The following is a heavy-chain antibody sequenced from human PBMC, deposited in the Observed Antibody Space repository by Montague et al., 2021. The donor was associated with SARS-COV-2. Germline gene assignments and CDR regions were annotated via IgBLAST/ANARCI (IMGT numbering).Heavy chain of an antibody. CDR3: AVNSNYYYYYGMDV. CDR1: GYSISSGYY. Sequence: SETLSLTCTVSGYSISSGYYWCWIRQPPGKGLEWIGSIYHSGSTYYNPSLKGRVTISVDTSKNQFSLKLSSVTAADTAVYYCAVNSNYYYYYGMDVWGQGTTVTVSS. D-gene: IGHD4-11*01. CDR2: IYHSGST. J-gene: IGHJ6*02. V-gene: IGHV4-38-2*02.